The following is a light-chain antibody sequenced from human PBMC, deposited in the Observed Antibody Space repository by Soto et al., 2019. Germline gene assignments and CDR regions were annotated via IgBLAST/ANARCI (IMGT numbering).Light chain of an antibody. CDR2: GNS. Sequence: QSALTQPPSGSGAPGQRVTISCTGSSSNIGAGYDVHWYQQLPGTAPKLLIYGNSNRPSGVPDRFPGSKSGTSASLAITGLQAEDEADYYCQSYDSSLSAVAFGGVTELTV. CDR1: SSNIGAGYD. J-gene: IGLJ2*01. V-gene: IGLV1-40*01. CDR3: QSYDSSLSAVA.